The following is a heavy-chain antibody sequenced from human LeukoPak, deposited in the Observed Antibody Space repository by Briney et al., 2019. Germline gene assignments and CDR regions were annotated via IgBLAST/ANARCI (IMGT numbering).Heavy chain of an antibody. Sequence: GGSLRLSCVASVFTFSNYWMIWVRQAPWKGLEWVANIKQDGSEEYYVDSVKGRFTISRDNAKNSLYLQMNSLRAEDTAVYYCARRYFDLWGRGTLVTVSS. J-gene: IGHJ2*01. CDR3: ARRYFDL. CDR1: VFTFSNYW. V-gene: IGHV3-7*03. CDR2: IKQDGSEE.